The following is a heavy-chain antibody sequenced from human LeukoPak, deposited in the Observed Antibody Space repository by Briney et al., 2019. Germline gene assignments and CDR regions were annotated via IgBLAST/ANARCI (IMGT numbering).Heavy chain of an antibody. CDR3: ARAGAYGSGSYYNVYYYYYMDV. Sequence: SETLSLTCTVSGGSISSYYWSWIRQPPGKGLEWIGSIYYSGSTYYNPSLKSRVTISVDTSKNQFSLKLSSVTAADTAVYYCARAGAYGSGSYYNVYYYYYMDVWGKGTTVTVSS. D-gene: IGHD3-10*01. V-gene: IGHV4-59*05. CDR2: IYYSGST. CDR1: GGSISSYY. J-gene: IGHJ6*03.